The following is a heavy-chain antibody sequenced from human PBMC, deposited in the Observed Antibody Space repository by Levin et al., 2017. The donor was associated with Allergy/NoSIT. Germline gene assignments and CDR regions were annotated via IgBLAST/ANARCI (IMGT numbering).Heavy chain of an antibody. V-gene: IGHV3-7*01. Sequence: PGGSLRLSCVGSGFTFSSYWMTWVRQAPGKGLEWVADIRQDGNEQYHLDSVKGRFTISRDNTKSSLYLQMDSLRAEDTAIYYCARDPGYCSGGSCFPPDYWGQGTLVTVSS. J-gene: IGHJ4*02. CDR3: ARDPGYCSGGSCFPPDY. CDR1: GFTFSSYW. D-gene: IGHD2-15*01. CDR2: IRQDGNEQ.